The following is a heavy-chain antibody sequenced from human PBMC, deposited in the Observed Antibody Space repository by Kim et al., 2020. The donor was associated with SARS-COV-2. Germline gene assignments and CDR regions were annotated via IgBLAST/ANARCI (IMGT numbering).Heavy chain of an antibody. CDR3: ARGGRQSSSWSDYYYYMDV. J-gene: IGHJ6*03. V-gene: IGHV4-59*01. Sequence: SETLSLTCTVSGGSISSYYWSWIRQPPGKGLEWIGYIYYSGSTNYNPSLKSRVTISVDTSKNQFSLKLSSVTAADTAVYYCARGGRQSSSWSDYYYYMDV. D-gene: IGHD6-13*01. CDR1: GGSISSYY. CDR2: IYYSGST.